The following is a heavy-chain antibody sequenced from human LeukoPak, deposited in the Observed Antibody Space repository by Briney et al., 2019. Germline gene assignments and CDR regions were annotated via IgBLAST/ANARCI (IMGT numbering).Heavy chain of an antibody. CDR2: IYNSGST. Sequence: ASETLSLTCTASGYSISSGYYWGWIRHPPRKPLEWIRSIYNSGSTYYNPSITNRVTISVDTSKNQFSLKLSSVTAADTAVYYCATGLYGDYEDAFDIWGQGTMVTVSS. D-gene: IGHD4-17*01. V-gene: IGHV4-38-2*02. J-gene: IGHJ3*02. CDR3: ATGLYGDYEDAFDI. CDR1: GYSISSGYY.